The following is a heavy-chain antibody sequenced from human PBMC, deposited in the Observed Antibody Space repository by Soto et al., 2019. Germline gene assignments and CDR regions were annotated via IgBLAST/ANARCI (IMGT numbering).Heavy chain of an antibody. J-gene: IGHJ5*02. D-gene: IGHD5-12*01. CDR2: IYYSGST. V-gene: IGHV4-30-4*01. CDR1: GGSISSGDYY. CDR3: ASFNIVATTGEDS. Sequence: KPSETLSLTCTVSGGSISSGDYYWSWIRQPPGKGLEWTGYIYYSGSTYYNPSLKSRVTISVDTSKNQFSLKLSSVTAADTAVYYCASFNIVATTGEDSWGQGTLVTVSS.